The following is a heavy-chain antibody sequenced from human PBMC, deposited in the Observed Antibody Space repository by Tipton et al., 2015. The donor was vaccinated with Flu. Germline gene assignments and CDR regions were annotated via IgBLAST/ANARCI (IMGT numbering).Heavy chain of an antibody. CDR2: IYPSGNT. J-gene: IGHJ6*03. CDR1: GGSLSSYF. V-gene: IGHV4-4*07. D-gene: IGHD3-3*01. Sequence: TLSLTCTVSGGSLSSYFWSWIRQPAGKGLEWIGRIYPSGNTNYNPSLQSRVTMSVDTSRNQFSLSLTSVTAADTAVYYCARLTIFGVVIIGNYYYYMDVWGKGTTVTVSS. CDR3: ARLTIFGVVIIGNYYYYMDV.